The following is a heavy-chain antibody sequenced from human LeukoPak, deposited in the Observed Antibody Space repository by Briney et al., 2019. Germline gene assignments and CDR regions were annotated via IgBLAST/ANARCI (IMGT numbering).Heavy chain of an antibody. V-gene: IGHV3-21*01. J-gene: IGHJ4*02. Sequence: GGSLRLSCAASGFTFSSYSVNWVRQAPGKGLEWVSSISSSSSYIYYADSVKGRFTISRDNAKNSLYLQMNSLRAEDTAVYYCARGGEPPPPFDYWGQGTLVTVSS. D-gene: IGHD3-16*01. CDR1: GFTFSSYS. CDR3: ARGGEPPPPFDY. CDR2: ISSSSSYI.